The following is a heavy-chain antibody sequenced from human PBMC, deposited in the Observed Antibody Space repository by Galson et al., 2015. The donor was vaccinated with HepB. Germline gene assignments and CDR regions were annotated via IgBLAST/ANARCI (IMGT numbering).Heavy chain of an antibody. J-gene: IGHJ4*02. CDR3: AREATAFPIFDY. Sequence: SLRLSCAASGFTFSSYGMHWVRQAPGKGLEWVAIIWYDGSNKYYADSVKGRFTISRDNSKNTLYLQMNSLRAEDTAVYYCAREATAFPIFDYCGQGTLVTVSS. CDR2: IWYDGSNK. V-gene: IGHV3-33*01. CDR1: GFTFSSYG. D-gene: IGHD2/OR15-2a*01.